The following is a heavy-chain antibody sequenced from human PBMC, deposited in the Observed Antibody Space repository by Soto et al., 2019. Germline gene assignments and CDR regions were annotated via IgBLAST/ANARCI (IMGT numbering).Heavy chain of an antibody. D-gene: IGHD3-10*01. V-gene: IGHV3-23*01. CDR1: GFTFSNYA. J-gene: IGHJ4*02. CDR2: ISGSGGST. CDR3: AKKYAYGSGTYLYHFDY. Sequence: EVQLLESEGGLVQPGGSVRLSCAASGFTFSNYAMTWVRQAPGKGLEWVSTISGSGGSTYYADSVKGRFTISRDNSKNTLYVQMNSLRAEDTAVYYCAKKYAYGSGTYLYHFDYWGQGTLVTVSS.